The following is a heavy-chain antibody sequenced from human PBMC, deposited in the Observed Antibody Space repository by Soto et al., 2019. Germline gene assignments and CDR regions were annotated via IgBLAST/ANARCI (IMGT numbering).Heavy chain of an antibody. D-gene: IGHD6-13*01. Sequence: QVQLVESGGGVVQPGRSLRLSCAASGFTFSSYGMHWVRQAPGKGLEWMAVISYDGSNKYYADSVKGRFTISRDNSKNTLYLQMNSLRAEDTAVYYATACRGYSTKSYYYGMDVWGQGTTVTVSS. CDR3: TACRGYSTKSYYYGMDV. J-gene: IGHJ6*02. CDR2: ISYDGSNK. CDR1: GFTFSSYG. V-gene: IGHV3-30*03.